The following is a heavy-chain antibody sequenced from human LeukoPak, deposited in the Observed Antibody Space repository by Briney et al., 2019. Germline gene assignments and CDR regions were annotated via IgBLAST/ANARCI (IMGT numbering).Heavy chain of an antibody. J-gene: IGHJ4*02. Sequence: SETLSLTYTVSGDSITSYYWSWIRQPAGKGLEWIGRIHPSGSTNYNPSLKSPVTLSVDTSKNQFSLKLNSVTAADTAVYYCARGPPPDFDYWGRGTLVTVSS. CDR3: ARGPPPDFDY. CDR2: IHPSGST. V-gene: IGHV4-4*07. CDR1: GDSITSYY.